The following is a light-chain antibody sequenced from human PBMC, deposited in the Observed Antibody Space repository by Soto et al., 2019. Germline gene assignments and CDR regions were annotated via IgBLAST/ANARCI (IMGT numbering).Light chain of an antibody. Sequence: DIQMTQSPSSLSASVGARVTITCRASQGISNYLAWYQQKPGKVPKLLIYAAFTLQSGVPSRFSGSGSGTDFTLTISSLQPDDVATYYCQKYNSAPWTVGKGTKVDSK. CDR2: AAF. CDR1: QGISNY. V-gene: IGKV1-27*01. J-gene: IGKJ1*01. CDR3: QKYNSAPWT.